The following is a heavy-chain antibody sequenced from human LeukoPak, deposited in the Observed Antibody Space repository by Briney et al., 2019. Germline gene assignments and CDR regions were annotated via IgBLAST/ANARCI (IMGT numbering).Heavy chain of an antibody. V-gene: IGHV3-7*02. J-gene: IGHJ4*02. CDR3: TRGDRGYAESLY. CDR1: GFSFREHW. D-gene: IGHD5-12*01. CDR2: IKEDGNED. Sequence: GGSLRLSCTVSGFSFREHWMSWVRQAPGKGLEWVGNIKEDGNEDYYVDSVEGRFVIFRDNAKNSLYLQMHSLRAEDTAVYYCTRGDRGYAESLYWGRGTLVSVSS.